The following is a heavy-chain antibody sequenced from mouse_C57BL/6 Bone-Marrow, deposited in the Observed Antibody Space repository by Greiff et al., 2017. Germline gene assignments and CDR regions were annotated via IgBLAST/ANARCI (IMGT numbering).Heavy chain of an antibody. Sequence: VQLQQPGAELVKPGASVKLSCKASGYTFTSYWMQWVKQRPGQGLEWIGEIDPSDSYTNYNQKFKGKATLTVDTSSRTAYTQLSSLTSEDSAVYYCSRRDGYPWYFDVWGTVTTVTVSS. CDR2: IDPSDSYT. J-gene: IGHJ1*03. V-gene: IGHV1-50*01. D-gene: IGHD2-3*01. CDR1: GYTFTSYW. CDR3: SRRDGYPWYFDV.